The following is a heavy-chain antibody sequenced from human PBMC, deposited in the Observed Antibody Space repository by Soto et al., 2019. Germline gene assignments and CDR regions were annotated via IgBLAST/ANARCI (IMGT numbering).Heavy chain of an antibody. CDR1: GFTFSSYA. V-gene: IGHV3-23*01. D-gene: IGHD6-6*01. CDR2: ISGSGGST. Sequence: GGSLRLSCAASGFTFSSYAMSWVRQAPGKGLEWVSAISGSGGSTYYADSVKGRFTISRDNSKNTLYLQMNSLRAEDTAVYYWARERGPIAALHDAFDIWGQGTMVTVSS. CDR3: ARERGPIAALHDAFDI. J-gene: IGHJ3*02.